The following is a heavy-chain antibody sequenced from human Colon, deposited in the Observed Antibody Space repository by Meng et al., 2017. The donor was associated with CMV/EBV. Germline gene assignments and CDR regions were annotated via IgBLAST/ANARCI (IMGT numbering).Heavy chain of an antibody. D-gene: IGHD2-2*01. V-gene: IGHV3-73*01. CDR3: ARRPLGFCSSASCQPLWYFDL. Sequence: GESLKISCAASGFTFSGSAIHWVRQASGKGLEWVGRIRSKANSYATVYAASVKGRFTISRDDSTNTVYLQMNSLRAEDTAVYYCARRPLGFCSSASCQPLWYFDLWGRGTLVTVSS. CDR1: GFTFSGSA. J-gene: IGHJ2*01. CDR2: IRSKANSYAT.